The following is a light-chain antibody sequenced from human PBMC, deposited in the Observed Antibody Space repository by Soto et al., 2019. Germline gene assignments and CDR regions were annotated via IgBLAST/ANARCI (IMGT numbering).Light chain of an antibody. CDR2: AAS. CDR3: QQYGTSPPT. Sequence: EIVLTQSPGTLSLSPGESASLSCRASHYVSSNYLAWYQQKPGQAPRLLIYAASSRATGIPDRFSGSGSGTHFTLTISRLEPEDFAVFYCQQYGTSPPTFGQGTKVDIK. CDR1: HYVSSNY. V-gene: IGKV3-20*01. J-gene: IGKJ2*01.